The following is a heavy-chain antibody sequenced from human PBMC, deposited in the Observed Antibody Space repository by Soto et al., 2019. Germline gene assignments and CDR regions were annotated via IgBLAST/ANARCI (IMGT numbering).Heavy chain of an antibody. D-gene: IGHD1-26*01. Sequence: QAQLVESGGGEVQPWRSLRLSCAASGFTFKSYGMHWVRQAPGKGLEWVAVISYDGSYQYYSDSVKGRVTISRDNSKNTLNLQMNSLRVEDSAMYYCAQDGRSGSVTRPDHWGQGTLVTVSS. CDR1: GFTFKSYG. CDR3: AQDGRSGSVTRPDH. J-gene: IGHJ4*02. CDR2: ISYDGSYQ. V-gene: IGHV3-30*18.